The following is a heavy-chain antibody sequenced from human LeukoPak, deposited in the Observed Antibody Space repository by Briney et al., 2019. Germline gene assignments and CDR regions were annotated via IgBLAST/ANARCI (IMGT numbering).Heavy chain of an antibody. Sequence: SETLSLTCTVSGDSISSGGYYWSWIRQYPGKGLEWIGYIYYSGTGFYNPSLKSRVSISVDTSKNQFSLKLSSVTAADTAMYYCARTSSGYRPGWFDPWGQGTLVTVSS. J-gene: IGHJ5*02. D-gene: IGHD3-3*01. CDR1: GDSISSGGYY. CDR2: IYYSGTG. CDR3: ARTSSGYRPGWFDP. V-gene: IGHV4-31*03.